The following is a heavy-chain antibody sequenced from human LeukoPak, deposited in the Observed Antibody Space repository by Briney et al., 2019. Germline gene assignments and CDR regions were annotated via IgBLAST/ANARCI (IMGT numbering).Heavy chain of an antibody. CDR1: GYTFTSYD. J-gene: IGHJ5*02. CDR2: MNPNSGNT. V-gene: IGHV1-8*03. Sequence: ASVKVSCKASGYTFTSYDINWVRQATGQGLEWMGWMNPNSGNTGYAQKFQGRVTITRNTSISTAYMELSSLRSEDTALYYCAREHFYGSGSFGTNWFDPWGQGILVTVSS. D-gene: IGHD3-10*01. CDR3: AREHFYGSGSFGTNWFDP.